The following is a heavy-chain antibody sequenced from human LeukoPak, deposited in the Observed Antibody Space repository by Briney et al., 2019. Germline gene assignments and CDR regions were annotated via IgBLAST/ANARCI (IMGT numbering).Heavy chain of an antibody. J-gene: IGHJ5*02. CDR3: ARGGKSMVRGVISRMNWFDP. Sequence: GRSLRLSCAASGFTFSSYAMHWVRQAPGKGLEWVAVISYDGSNKYYADSVKGRFTISRDNSKNTLYLQMNSLRAGDTAVYYCARGGKSMVRGVISRMNWFDPWGQGTLVTVSS. CDR2: ISYDGSNK. V-gene: IGHV3-30*04. D-gene: IGHD3-10*01. CDR1: GFTFSSYA.